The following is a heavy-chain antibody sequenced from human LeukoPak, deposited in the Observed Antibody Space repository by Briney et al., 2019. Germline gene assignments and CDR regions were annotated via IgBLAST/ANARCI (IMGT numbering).Heavy chain of an antibody. CDR1: GFTFSSYG. V-gene: IGHV3-30*18. CDR3: AKDRGYSGYDYGYYFDY. Sequence: GGSLRLSCAASGFTFSSYGMHWVRQAPGKGLEWVAVISYDGSNKYYADSVKGQFTISRDNSKNTLYLQMNSLRAEDTAVYYCAKDRGYSGYDYGYYFDYWGQGTLVTVSS. D-gene: IGHD5-12*01. CDR2: ISYDGSNK. J-gene: IGHJ4*02.